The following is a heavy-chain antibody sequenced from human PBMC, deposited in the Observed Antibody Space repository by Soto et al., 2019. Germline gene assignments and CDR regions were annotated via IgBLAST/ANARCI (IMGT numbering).Heavy chain of an antibody. CDR3: AQLGLMTFSHKHYFNH. D-gene: IGHD3-16*01. CDR2: IKNDGTST. J-gene: IGHJ4*02. CDR1: GFNFDNYG. Sequence: GVLRLSCVASGFNFDNYGMSWVRQAPGEGLEWVSAIKNDGTSTYYAASVEDRFTISRDNSKNTLYLQLNSLRAEDTAVYYCAQLGLMTFSHKHYFNHWGRGTLVTVSS. V-gene: IGHV3-23*01.